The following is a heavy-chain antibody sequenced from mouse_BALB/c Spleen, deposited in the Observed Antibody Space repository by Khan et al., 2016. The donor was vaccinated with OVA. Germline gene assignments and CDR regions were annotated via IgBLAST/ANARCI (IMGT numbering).Heavy chain of an antibody. V-gene: IGHV2-3*01. CDR3: AKFYCACVDRWYFDV. J-gene: IGHJ1*01. CDR1: GFSLTNYG. CDR2: MWGDGST. D-gene: IGHD2-1*01. Sequence: QVQLKQSGPGLVAPSQSLSITCTVSGFSLTNYGVSWVRQPPGKGLEWLGIMWGDGSTNSHSALRSRLSTSKDNSKSQVFLKLNSLQTDDTGTYDCAKFYCACVDRWYFDVWGAGTTVTVSS.